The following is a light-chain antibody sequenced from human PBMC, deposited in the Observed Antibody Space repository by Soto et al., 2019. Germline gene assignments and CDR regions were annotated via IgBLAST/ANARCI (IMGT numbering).Light chain of an antibody. Sequence: DIQMTQSPSSLSASVEDRVTITCQASQDITNYLNWYQQKPGKAPKLLICDASNLETGVPSRFSGSGSGTYFTFTISSLQPEDIATYYCQQSNGLPTFGGGTKVEIK. CDR2: DAS. V-gene: IGKV1-33*01. CDR1: QDITNY. CDR3: QQSNGLPT. J-gene: IGKJ4*01.